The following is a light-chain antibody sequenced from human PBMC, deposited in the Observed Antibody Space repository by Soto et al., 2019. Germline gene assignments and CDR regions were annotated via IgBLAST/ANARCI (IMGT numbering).Light chain of an antibody. Sequence: QSVLTHPPSASGSPGQSVTISCTGTSSDVGGYNYVSWYQQHPGKAPKLIIYDVSQRPSGVPDHFSGSKSGNTASLTVSGLQAEDEADYYCSSYAGTHIVFGTGTKVTVL. J-gene: IGLJ1*01. V-gene: IGLV2-8*01. CDR1: SSDVGGYNY. CDR2: DVS. CDR3: SSYAGTHIV.